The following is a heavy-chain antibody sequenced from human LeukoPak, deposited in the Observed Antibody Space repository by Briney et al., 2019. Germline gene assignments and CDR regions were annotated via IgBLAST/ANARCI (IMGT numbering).Heavy chain of an antibody. CDR2: ISSSSSTI. V-gene: IGHV3-48*01. CDR3: ARWGEVGGNSLPYYHGMDV. CDR1: GFTFSSYS. D-gene: IGHD4-23*01. J-gene: IGHJ6*02. Sequence: GSLRLSCAASGFTFSSYSMNWVRQAPGKGLEWVSYISSSSSTIYYADSVKGRFTISRDNAKNSLYLQMNSLRAEDTAVYYCARWGEVGGNSLPYYHGMDVWGQGTTVTVSS.